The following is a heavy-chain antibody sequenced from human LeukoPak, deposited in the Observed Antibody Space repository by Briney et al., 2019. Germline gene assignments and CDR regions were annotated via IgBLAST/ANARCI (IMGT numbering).Heavy chain of an antibody. J-gene: IGHJ3*02. CDR1: GFTFSSYW. D-gene: IGHD3-10*01. CDR2: IKQDGSEK. CDR3: ARNTGSGSYFSTAFDI. Sequence: GGSLRLSRAASGFTFSSYWMSWVRQAPGKGLEWVANIKQDGSEKYYVDSVKGRFTISRDNAKNSLYLQMNSLRAEDTAVYYCARNTGSGSYFSTAFDIWGQGTMVTVSS. V-gene: IGHV3-7*01.